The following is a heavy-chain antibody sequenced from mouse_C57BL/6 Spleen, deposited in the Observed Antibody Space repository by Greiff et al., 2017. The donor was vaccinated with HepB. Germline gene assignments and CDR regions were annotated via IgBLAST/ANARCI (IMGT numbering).Heavy chain of an antibody. CDR1: GFTFSSYA. J-gene: IGHJ2*01. D-gene: IGHD3-2*02. CDR2: ISDGGSYT. V-gene: IGHV5-4*03. Sequence: EVMLVESGGGLVKPGGSLKLSCAASGFTFSSYAMSWVRQTPEKRLEWVATISDGGSYTYYPDNVKGRFTISRDNAKNNLYLQMSHLKSEDTAMYYCARGTAQAALDYWGQGTTLTVSS. CDR3: ARGTAQAALDY.